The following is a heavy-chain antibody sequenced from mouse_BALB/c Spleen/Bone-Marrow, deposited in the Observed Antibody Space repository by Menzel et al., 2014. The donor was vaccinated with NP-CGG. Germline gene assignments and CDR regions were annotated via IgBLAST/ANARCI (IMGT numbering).Heavy chain of an antibody. CDR1: GFSLTSYG. V-gene: IGHV2-9*02. J-gene: IGHJ4*01. Sequence: VQLQQSGPGLVAPSQSLSITCTVSGFSLTSYGVHWVRQPPGKGLEWLGVIWAGGSTNYNSALMSRLSISKDNSKSQVLLKMNSLQTDDTATYYCARDWLRRAMDYWGQGTSVTVPS. CDR3: ARDWLRRAMDY. D-gene: IGHD2-2*01. CDR2: IWAGGST.